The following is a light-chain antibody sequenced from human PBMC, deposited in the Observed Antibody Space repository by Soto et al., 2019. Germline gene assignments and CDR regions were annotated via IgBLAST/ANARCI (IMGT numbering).Light chain of an antibody. V-gene: IGLV2-8*01. J-gene: IGLJ2*01. CDR1: SSDIGGYNF. Sequence: QSALTQPPSASGSPGQSVTISCTGTSSDIGGYNFVSWYQQHPGKAPKLIIYEVSKRPSGVPDRFSGSKSGNTASLTVSGLQADDEADYYCTSYAGSNNPVVFGGGTKVTVL. CDR2: EVS. CDR3: TSYAGSNNPVV.